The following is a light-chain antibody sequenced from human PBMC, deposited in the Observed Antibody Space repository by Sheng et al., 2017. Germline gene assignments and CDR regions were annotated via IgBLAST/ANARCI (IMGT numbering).Light chain of an antibody. J-gene: IGLJ1*01. CDR2: DVS. Sequence: QSALTQPASVSGSPGQSITISCTGTSSDVGGYNSVSWYQQHPDKAPKFIIYDVSHRPSGVSTRFSGSRSGNTASLTISGLQAEDEADYYCSSYAGSNNLVFGTGTKVTVL. V-gene: IGLV2-14*03. CDR3: SSYAGSNNLV. CDR1: SSDVGGYNS.